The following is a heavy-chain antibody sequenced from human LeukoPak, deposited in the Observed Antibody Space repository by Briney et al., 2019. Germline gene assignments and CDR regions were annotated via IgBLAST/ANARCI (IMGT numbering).Heavy chain of an antibody. CDR2: IGTAGDI. Sequence: GGSLRLSCAASGFTFSSYDMHWVRQATGKGLEWVSAIGTAGDIYYPGSVKGRFTISRENAKNSLYLQMNSLRARDTAVYYCARSHCGGDCYGAFDIWGQGTMVTVSS. V-gene: IGHV3-13*04. D-gene: IGHD2-21*02. CDR1: GFTFSSYD. J-gene: IGHJ3*02. CDR3: ARSHCGGDCYGAFDI.